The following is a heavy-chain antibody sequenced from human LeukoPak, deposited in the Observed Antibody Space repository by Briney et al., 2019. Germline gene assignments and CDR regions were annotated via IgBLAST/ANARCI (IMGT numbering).Heavy chain of an antibody. V-gene: IGHV6-1*01. CDR3: ARGSGYYDTASCSFVDN. J-gene: IGHJ4*02. D-gene: IGHD3-22*01. CDR1: GDSVSSDSAA. Sequence: SQTLSLTCAISGDSVSSDSAAWKWIRQSPSRGLEWLGWTYYRAQWFLDYAVSVKTRITIKSDTSRNQFSLELNSVTPEDTGVYYCARGSGYYDTASCSFVDNWGQGTLVTVSS. CDR2: TYYRAQWFL.